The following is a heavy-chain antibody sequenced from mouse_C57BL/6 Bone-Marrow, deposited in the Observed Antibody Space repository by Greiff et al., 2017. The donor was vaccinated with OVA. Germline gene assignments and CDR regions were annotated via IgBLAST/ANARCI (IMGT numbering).Heavy chain of an antibody. J-gene: IGHJ4*01. V-gene: IGHV5-16*01. CDR1: RFTLCDYY. CDR2: IFVDGNST. Sequence: VSLVECEGGLVQRGSSPKLSRTAPRFTLCDYYMAWVRHVPEKGVEWVANIFVDGNSTYYLDSVKSRFIISRDNAKNILYLQMSSLKSEDTATYYCARGGTVGAMDYWGQGTSVTVSS. D-gene: IGHD1-1*01. CDR3: ARGGTVGAMDY.